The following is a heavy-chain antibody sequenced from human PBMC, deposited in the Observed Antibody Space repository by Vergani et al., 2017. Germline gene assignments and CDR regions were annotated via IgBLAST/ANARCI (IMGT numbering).Heavy chain of an antibody. CDR1: GFTFSSYS. V-gene: IGHV3-48*01. D-gene: IGHD3-22*01. J-gene: IGHJ4*02. CDR2: ISSSSSTI. Sequence: EVQLVESGGGLVQPGGSLRLSCAASGFTFSSYSMNWVRQAPGKGLEWVSYISSSSSTIYYADSVKGRFTISRDNSKNTLYLQMNSLRAEDTAVYYCAKERRYDYDSSGYYYVGAFDYWGQGTLVTVSS. CDR3: AKERRYDYDSSGYYYVGAFDY.